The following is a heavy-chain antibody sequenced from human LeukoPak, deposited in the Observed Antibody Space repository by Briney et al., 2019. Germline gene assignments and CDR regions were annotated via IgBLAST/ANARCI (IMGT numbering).Heavy chain of an antibody. CDR1: GGTFSSYA. CDR3: ARGGSERPYYCFYCGMDS. J-gene: IGHJ6*02. D-gene: IGHD3-10*01. CDR2: IIPILGIA. V-gene: IGHV1-69*04. Sequence: SVKVSSKDSGGTFSSYAIRWVRQAPGQGLEWMGRIIPILGIANYAQKFQGRVTITADKSTSTAYMELSSLRSEDTAVYYCARGGSERPYYCFYCGMDSSRQGTTVTVSS.